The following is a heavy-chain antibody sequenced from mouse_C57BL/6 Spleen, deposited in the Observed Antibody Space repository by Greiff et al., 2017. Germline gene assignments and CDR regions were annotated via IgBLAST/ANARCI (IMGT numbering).Heavy chain of an antibody. D-gene: IGHD1-1*01. V-gene: IGHV1-80*01. CDR2: IYPGDGDT. CDR1: GYAFSSYW. Sequence: VQLQQSGAELVKPGASVKISCKASGYAFSSYWMNWVKQRPGKGLEWIGQIYPGDGDTNYNGKFKGKATLTADKSSSTAYMQLSSLTSEDSAVYFCARDGSEADYFDYWGQGTTLTVSS. CDR3: ARDGSEADYFDY. J-gene: IGHJ2*01.